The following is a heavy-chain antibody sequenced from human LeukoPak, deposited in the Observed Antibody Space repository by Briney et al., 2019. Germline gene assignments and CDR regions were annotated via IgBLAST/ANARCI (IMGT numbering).Heavy chain of an antibody. CDR1: GFIFSSRW. CDR2: IKRDGSGE. V-gene: IGHV3-7*01. J-gene: IGHJ4*02. CDR3: ASLLGDKTIFDY. D-gene: IGHD1-26*01. Sequence: PGGSLRLSCAASGFIFSSRWVSWVRQAPGKGLEWVANIKRDGSGEYYVDSVKGRFTISRDNAKNSQYLQMNSLRAEDTAVYYCASLLGDKTIFDYWGQGTLVTVSS.